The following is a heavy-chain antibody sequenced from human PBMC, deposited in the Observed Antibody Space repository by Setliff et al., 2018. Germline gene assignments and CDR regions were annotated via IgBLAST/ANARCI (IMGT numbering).Heavy chain of an antibody. J-gene: IGHJ3*02. CDR2: IYPGDSDT. Sequence: GESLKISCKGSEYSFTSYWIGWVRQMPGKGLEWMGIIYPGDSDTRYSPSFQGQVTISADKSISTAYLQWSSLKASDAAMYYCARQAVAGSDAFDIWGQGTMVTVSS. D-gene: IGHD6-19*01. CDR1: EYSFTSYW. V-gene: IGHV5-51*01. CDR3: ARQAVAGSDAFDI.